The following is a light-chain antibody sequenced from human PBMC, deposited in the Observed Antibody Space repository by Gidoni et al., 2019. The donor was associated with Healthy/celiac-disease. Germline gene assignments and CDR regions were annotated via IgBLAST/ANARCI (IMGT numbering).Light chain of an antibody. CDR2: DAS. CDR1: QSFSSY. Sequence: EILLTQSPATLSLSPGERATLSCRASQSFSSYLAWYQQKPGQAPRLLIYDASNRATGIPARFSGSGSGTDFTLTISSLEPEDFAVYYCQQRSNSFGGGTKVEIK. J-gene: IGKJ4*01. CDR3: QQRSNS. V-gene: IGKV3-11*01.